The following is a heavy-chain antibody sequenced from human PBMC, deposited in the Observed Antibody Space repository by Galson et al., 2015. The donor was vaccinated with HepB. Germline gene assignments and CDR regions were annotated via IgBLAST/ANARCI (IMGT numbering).Heavy chain of an antibody. J-gene: IGHJ4*02. D-gene: IGHD6-13*01. CDR2: INPNSGGT. Sequence: SVKVSCKASGYTFTGYYMHWVRQAPGQGLEWMGRINPNSGGTNYAQKFQGRVTMTRDTSISTAYMELSRLRSDDTAVYYCARDHGSWYSSSWHAGDYWGQGTLVTVSS. V-gene: IGHV1-2*06. CDR1: GYTFTGYY. CDR3: ARDHGSWYSSSWHAGDY.